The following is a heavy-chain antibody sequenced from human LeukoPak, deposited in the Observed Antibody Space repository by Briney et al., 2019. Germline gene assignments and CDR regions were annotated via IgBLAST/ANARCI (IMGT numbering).Heavy chain of an antibody. D-gene: IGHD6-19*01. Sequence: SVKVSCKASGFTFTSSAVQWVRQARGQRLEWIGWIVVGSGNTNYAQKFQERVTITRDMSTSTAYMELSSLRSEDTAVYYCAASGEDSSGQNHAFDIWGQGTMVTVSS. V-gene: IGHV1-58*01. CDR2: IVVGSGNT. J-gene: IGHJ3*02. CDR1: GFTFTSSA. CDR3: AASGEDSSGQNHAFDI.